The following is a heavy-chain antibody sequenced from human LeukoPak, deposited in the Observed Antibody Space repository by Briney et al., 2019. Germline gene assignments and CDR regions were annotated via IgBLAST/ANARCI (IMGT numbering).Heavy chain of an antibody. V-gene: IGHV4-39*07. CDR2: IYYGVST. CDR3: ARERAGYYYFDY. Sequence: SETLSLTCTVSGGSISSSNYYWGWIRQSPGKRLEWIATIYYGVSTYYNPSLRSRVTISVDASKNLFSLKVKSVTAADTAVYYCARERAGYYYFDYWGQGTLVTVSS. D-gene: IGHD3-9*01. CDR1: GGSISSSNYY. J-gene: IGHJ4*02.